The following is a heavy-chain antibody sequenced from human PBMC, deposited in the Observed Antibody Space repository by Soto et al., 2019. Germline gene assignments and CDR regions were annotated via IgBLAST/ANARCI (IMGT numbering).Heavy chain of an antibody. CDR2: IYHSGST. J-gene: IGHJ4*02. V-gene: IGHV4-30-2*01. Sequence: SETLSLPCAVSGGSISSGGYPWIWIRQPPGKGLEWIGYIYHSGSTYYNPSLKSRVTISVDRSKNQFSLKLSSVTAADTAVYYCARGMTTVTTLDNWGQGALVTVS. CDR3: ARGMTTVTTLDN. D-gene: IGHD4-4*01. CDR1: GGSISSGGYP.